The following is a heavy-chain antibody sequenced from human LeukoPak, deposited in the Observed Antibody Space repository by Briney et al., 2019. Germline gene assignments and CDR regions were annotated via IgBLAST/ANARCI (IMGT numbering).Heavy chain of an antibody. CDR2: ISGSGGST. V-gene: IGHV3-23*01. J-gene: IGHJ4*02. CDR1: GFTFSSYA. CDR3: AKDRSYYDSSGYIYYFDY. D-gene: IGHD3-22*01. Sequence: GGSLRLSCAASGFTFSSYAMSWVRQAPGKGLEWVSAISGSGGSTYYADSVKGRFTISRDNSKNTLYLQMNSLRAEDTAIYYCAKDRSYYDSSGYIYYFDYWGQGTLVTVSS.